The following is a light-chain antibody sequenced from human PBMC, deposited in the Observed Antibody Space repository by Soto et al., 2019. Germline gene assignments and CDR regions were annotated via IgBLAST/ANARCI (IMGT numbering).Light chain of an antibody. V-gene: IGKV3-15*01. Sequence: VMSHSPPTVSVYHGEGATLSCRASQGIGDTLAWYQHKPGQTPRLLIYDTSTRATGVPTRFSGSRSGAEFTLTINSLQSEDFAVYYCQPYNKRPLTFGGGTKVDIK. CDR3: QPYNKRPLT. CDR2: DTS. CDR1: QGIGDT. J-gene: IGKJ4*01.